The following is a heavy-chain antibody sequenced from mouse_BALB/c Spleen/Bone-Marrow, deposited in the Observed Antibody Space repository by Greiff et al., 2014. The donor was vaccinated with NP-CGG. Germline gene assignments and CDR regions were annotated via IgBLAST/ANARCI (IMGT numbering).Heavy chain of an antibody. CDR3: TRLSLVRGYFDY. D-gene: IGHD1-2*01. CDR1: GYTFTSHY. CDR2: INPNNGGT. V-gene: IGHV1S81*02. Sequence: VQLQQSGAELVKPGTSVKLSCKASGYTFTSHYIYWVKQSPGQGLKWIGEINPNNGGTNSNEKFKSKATLTVDKSSSTAYMQLSSLTSEDSAVYYCTRLSLVRGYFDYWGQGTSLTGSS. J-gene: IGHJ2*02.